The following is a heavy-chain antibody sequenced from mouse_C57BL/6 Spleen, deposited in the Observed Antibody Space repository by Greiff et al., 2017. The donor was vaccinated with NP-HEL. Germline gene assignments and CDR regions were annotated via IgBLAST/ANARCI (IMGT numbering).Heavy chain of an antibody. CDR1: GFTFSSYA. CDR3: ARDERVYYFDD. Sequence: EVMLVESGGGLVKPGGSLKLSCAASGFTFSSYAMSWVRQTPEKRLEWVATISDGGSYTYYPDNVKGRFTISRDNAKNNLYLQMSHLKSEDTAMYYCARDERVYYFDDWGQGTTLTVSS. V-gene: IGHV5-4*01. CDR2: ISDGGSYT. J-gene: IGHJ2*01.